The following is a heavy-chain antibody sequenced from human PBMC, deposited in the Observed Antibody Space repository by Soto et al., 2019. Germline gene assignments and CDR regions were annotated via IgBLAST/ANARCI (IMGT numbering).Heavy chain of an antibody. V-gene: IGHV1-46*03. D-gene: IGHD3-22*01. Sequence: GASVKVSCKASGYTFTSYYMHWVRQAPGQGLEWMGIINPSGGSTSYAQKFQGRVTMTRDTSTSTVYMELSSLRSEDTAVYYCARDGPRYYYDSSGPSQGYYGMHVWGQGTTVSGSS. CDR3: ARDGPRYYYDSSGPSQGYYGMHV. CDR1: GYTFTSYY. CDR2: INPSGGST. J-gene: IGHJ6*02.